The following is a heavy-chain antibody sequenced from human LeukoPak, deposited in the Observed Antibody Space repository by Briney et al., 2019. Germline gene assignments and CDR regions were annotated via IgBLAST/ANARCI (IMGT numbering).Heavy chain of an antibody. V-gene: IGHV4-34*01. CDR3: ARITAMVTKGGAFDI. D-gene: IGHD5-18*01. CDR1: GGSFSGYY. J-gene: IGHJ3*02. CDR2: INHSGST. Sequence: PSETLSLTCAVYGGSFSGYYWSWIRQPPGKGLEWIGEINHSGSTNYNPSLKSRVTISVDTSKNQFSLKLSSVTAADTAVYYCARITAMVTKGGAFDIWGQGTMVTVSS.